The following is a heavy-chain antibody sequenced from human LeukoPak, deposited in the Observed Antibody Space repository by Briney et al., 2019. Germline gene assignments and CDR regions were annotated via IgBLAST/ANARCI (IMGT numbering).Heavy chain of an antibody. J-gene: IGHJ5*02. CDR3: AKDKSLYGSGSDWFDP. V-gene: IGHV3-30*18. CDR2: ISYDGSNK. CDR1: GFTFSSYG. D-gene: IGHD6-19*01. Sequence: SGRSLRLSCAASGFTFSSYGMHWVRQAPGKGLEWVAVISYDGSNKYYADSVKGRFTISRDNSKNTLYLQMNSLRAEDTAVYYCAKDKSLYGSGSDWFDPWGQGTLVTVSS.